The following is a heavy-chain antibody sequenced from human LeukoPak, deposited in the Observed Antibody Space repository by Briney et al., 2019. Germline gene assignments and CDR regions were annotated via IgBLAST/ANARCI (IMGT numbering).Heavy chain of an antibody. V-gene: IGHV3-11*01. D-gene: IGHD5-24*01. Sequence: PGGSLRLSCAASGFTFRDYYMSGIRQAPGKGLAGVAYISRSGSTIYYADSVKGRFTITRDNAKNSLYLQMNSLRAEDTAVYYGARDGREGYNYVGDGYYMDVWGKGTTVTVSS. J-gene: IGHJ6*03. CDR1: GFTFRDYY. CDR3: ARDGREGYNYVGDGYYMDV. CDR2: ISRSGSTI.